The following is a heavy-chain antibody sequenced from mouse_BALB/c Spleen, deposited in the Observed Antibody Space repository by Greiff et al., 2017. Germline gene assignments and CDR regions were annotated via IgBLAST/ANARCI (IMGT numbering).Heavy chain of an antibody. J-gene: IGHJ4*01. CDR1: GFTFSSYT. CDR2: ISSGGSYT. CDR3: TRVGLYYYAMDY. Sequence: EVQVVESGGGLVKPGGSLKLSCAASGFTFSSYTMSWVRQTPEKRLEWVATISSGGSYTYYPDSVKGRFTISRDNAKNTLYLQMSSLKSEDTAMYYCTRVGLYYYAMDYWGQGTSVTVSS. V-gene: IGHV5-6-4*01.